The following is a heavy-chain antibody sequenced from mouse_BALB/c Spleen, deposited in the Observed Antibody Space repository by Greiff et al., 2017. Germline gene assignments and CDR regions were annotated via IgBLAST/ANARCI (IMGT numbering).Heavy chain of an antibody. Sequence: EVMLVESGGGLVQPGGSRKLSCAASGFTFSDYGMAWVRQAPGKGPEWVAFISNLAYSIYYADTVTGRFTISRDNPKNTLFLQMTSLRSEDTAMYYCARNWDEYAMDYWGQGTSVTVSS. D-gene: IGHD4-1*01. CDR3: ARNWDEYAMDY. J-gene: IGHJ4*01. CDR2: ISNLAYSI. CDR1: GFTFSDYG. V-gene: IGHV5-15*04.